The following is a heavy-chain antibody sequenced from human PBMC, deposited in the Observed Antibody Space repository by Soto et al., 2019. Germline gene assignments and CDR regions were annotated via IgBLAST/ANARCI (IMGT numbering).Heavy chain of an antibody. CDR3: AGSYKYGSGTFDAFDV. Sequence: SVKVSCKASGGTSSSYAISWVRQAPGQGLEWMGGIIPIFGTANYAQKFQGRVSITADEPTSTVYMELSSLRSEDTAAYYCAGSYKYGSGTFDAFDVWGHGTKVTVSS. D-gene: IGHD3-10*01. CDR2: IIPIFGTA. CDR1: GGTSSSYA. J-gene: IGHJ3*01. V-gene: IGHV1-69*13.